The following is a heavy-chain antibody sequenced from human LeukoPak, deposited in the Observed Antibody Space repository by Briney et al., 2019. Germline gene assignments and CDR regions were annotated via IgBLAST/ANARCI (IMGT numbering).Heavy chain of an antibody. D-gene: IGHD5-18*01. CDR3: ARDPGSNTFDY. CDR2: IYSGGST. V-gene: IGHV3-53*01. J-gene: IGHJ4*02. CDR1: GFTVSSNY. Sequence: PGGSLRLSCAASGFTVSSNYMSWARQAPGKGLEWVSVIYSGGSTYYADSVKGRFTISRDNSKNTLYLQMNSLRAEDTAVYYCARDPGSNTFDYWGQGTLVTVTS.